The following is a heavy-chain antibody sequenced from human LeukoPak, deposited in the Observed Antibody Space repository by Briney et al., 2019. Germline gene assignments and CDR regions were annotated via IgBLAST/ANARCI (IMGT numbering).Heavy chain of an antibody. J-gene: IGHJ4*02. Sequence: GASVKVSCKASGYTLTSYGISWVRQAPGQGLEWMGWISPLNYKTKYAQKFQGRGTLSTDSSTSTAYMDLTSLRSDDTAVYYCATGDWNYVSGGYSLDYWGQGTRLTVSS. CDR1: GYTLTSYG. CDR3: ATGDWNYVSGGYSLDY. CDR2: ISPLNYKT. D-gene: IGHD1-7*01. V-gene: IGHV1-18*01.